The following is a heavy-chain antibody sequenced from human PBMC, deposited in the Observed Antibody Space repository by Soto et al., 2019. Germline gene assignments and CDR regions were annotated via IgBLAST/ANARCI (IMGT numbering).Heavy chain of an antibody. CDR1: GFTFSSYV. J-gene: IGHJ4*02. Sequence: EVQLLESGGGLVQPGGSLRLSCVASGFTFSSYVMSWVRQAPGKGLEWVSSISGSGGSTYYADSVKGRFTISRDNSKNTLYLQMNSLRAEDTAGYYCAKGSSGWYERFDYWGQGTVVSVSS. D-gene: IGHD6-19*01. CDR2: ISGSGGST. V-gene: IGHV3-23*01. CDR3: AKGSSGWYERFDY.